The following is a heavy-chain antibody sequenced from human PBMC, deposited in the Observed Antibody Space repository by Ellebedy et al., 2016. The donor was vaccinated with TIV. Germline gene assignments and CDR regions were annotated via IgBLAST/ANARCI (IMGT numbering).Heavy chain of an antibody. V-gene: IGHV3-48*02. D-gene: IGHD6-13*01. CDR3: ASSYSSSWYYFDS. CDR1: GFTLINYS. Sequence: GESLKISCAASGFTLINYSMNWVRQAPGKGLEWVSYITSSSSMIHYADSVKGRFTISRDNAKNSLYLQMNSLRDEDTAVYYCASSYSSSWYYFDSWGQGTLVTVSS. J-gene: IGHJ4*02. CDR2: ITSSSSMI.